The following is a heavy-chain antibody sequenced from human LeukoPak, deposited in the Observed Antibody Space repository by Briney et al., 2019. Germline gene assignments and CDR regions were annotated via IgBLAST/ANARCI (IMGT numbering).Heavy chain of an antibody. J-gene: IGHJ4*02. Sequence: TGGSLRLSCAASGFTFSNYAMSWVRQAPGKGLEWVSAISGSGGSTYYADSVKGRFTISRDNSKNTLYLQMNSLRAEDTAVYYCAKNGGKGLVTHLDYWGQGTLVTVSS. CDR3: AKNGGKGLVTHLDY. V-gene: IGHV3-23*01. CDR1: GFTFSNYA. D-gene: IGHD3/OR15-3a*01. CDR2: ISGSGGST.